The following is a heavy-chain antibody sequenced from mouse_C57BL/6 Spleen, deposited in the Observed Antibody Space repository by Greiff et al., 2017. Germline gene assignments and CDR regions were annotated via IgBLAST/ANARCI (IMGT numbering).Heavy chain of an antibody. CDR3: ARGEDWDSMDY. CDR2: IDPSDSYT. V-gene: IGHV1-59*01. J-gene: IGHJ4*01. Sequence: QVQLQQPGAELVRPGTSVKLSCKASGYTFTSYWMHWVKQRPGQGLEWIGVIDPSDSYTTYNQKFKGKATLTVDTSSSTADMQLSSLTSEDSAVYYCARGEDWDSMDYWGQGTSVTVSS. D-gene: IGHD4-1*01. CDR1: GYTFTSYW.